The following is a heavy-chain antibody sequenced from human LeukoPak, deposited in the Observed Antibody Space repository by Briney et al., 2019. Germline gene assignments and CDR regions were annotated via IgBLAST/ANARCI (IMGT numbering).Heavy chain of an antibody. V-gene: IGHV1-18*01. CDR2: ISAYDGGT. Sequence: ASVKVSCKASGYTFTSYAFNWVRQAPGQGLEWMGWISAYDGGTKYAQDLQGRVTMTTDTSTSTAYMELRSLRSDDTAVYYCARDGYFDYWGHGTLVTVSS. D-gene: IGHD2-15*01. CDR1: GYTFTSYA. CDR3: ARDGYFDY. J-gene: IGHJ4*01.